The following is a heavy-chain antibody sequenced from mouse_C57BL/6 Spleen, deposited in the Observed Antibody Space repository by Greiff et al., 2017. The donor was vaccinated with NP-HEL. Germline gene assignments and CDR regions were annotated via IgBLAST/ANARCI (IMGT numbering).Heavy chain of an antibody. Sequence: EVKLQESGAELVRPGASVKLSCTASGFNLKDYYMHWVKQRPEQGLEWIGRIYPEDGDTEYASQFQSKATMTADTSSNTAYLQLSSLTSEDTAVYYCTHDGSSIYAMDYWGQGTSVTVSS. CDR2: IYPEDGDT. CDR3: THDGSSIYAMDY. CDR1: GFNLKDYY. J-gene: IGHJ4*01. D-gene: IGHD1-1*01. V-gene: IGHV14-1*01.